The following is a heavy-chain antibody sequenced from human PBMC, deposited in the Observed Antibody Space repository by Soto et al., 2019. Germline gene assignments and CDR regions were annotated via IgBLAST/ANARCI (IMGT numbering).Heavy chain of an antibody. Sequence: QVQLQESGPGLVKPSQTLSLTCTVSGGSISSGGYYWSWIRQHPGKGLEWIGYIYYSGSTYYNPSLQSRVNISVDTSKNQLSLKLSSVTAADTAVYYCERDGGSHRGYVDYCGQGTLVTVAS. CDR2: IYYSGST. CDR1: GGSISSGGYY. CDR3: ERDGGSHRGYVDY. V-gene: IGHV4-31*03. D-gene: IGHD3-16*01. J-gene: IGHJ4*02.